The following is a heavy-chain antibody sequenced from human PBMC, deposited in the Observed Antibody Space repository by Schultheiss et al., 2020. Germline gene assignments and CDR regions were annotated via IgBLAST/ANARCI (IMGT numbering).Heavy chain of an antibody. Sequence: GGSLRLSCAASGFTFSSFFMNWVRQAPGKGLEWVSYISSSSSTIYYADSVKGRFTISRDNAKNSLYLQMNSLRDEDTAVYYCARGEGGVSADDPDYWGQGTLVTVSS. V-gene: IGHV3-48*02. CDR2: ISSSSSTI. CDR3: ARGEGGVSADDPDY. D-gene: IGHD3-16*01. J-gene: IGHJ4*02. CDR1: GFTFSSFF.